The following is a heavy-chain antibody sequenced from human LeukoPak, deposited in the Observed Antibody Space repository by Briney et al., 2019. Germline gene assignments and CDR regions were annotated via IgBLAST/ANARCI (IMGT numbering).Heavy chain of an antibody. Sequence: GGSLRLSCAASGFTFSDYYMSWIRQAPGKGLEWVSYISSSSSYTNYADSVKGRFTISRDNAKNSLYLQMNSLRAEDTAVYYCAREGGTYYYDSSGSPGAWGYWGQGTLVTVSS. CDR3: AREGGTYYYDSSGSPGAWGY. V-gene: IGHV3-11*06. J-gene: IGHJ4*02. D-gene: IGHD3-22*01. CDR2: ISSSSSYT. CDR1: GFTFSDYY.